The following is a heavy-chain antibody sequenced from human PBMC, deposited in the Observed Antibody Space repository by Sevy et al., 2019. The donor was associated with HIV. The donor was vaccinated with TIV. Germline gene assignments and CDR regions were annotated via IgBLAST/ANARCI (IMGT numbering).Heavy chain of an antibody. D-gene: IGHD2-15*01. CDR3: ATVGLGYYSGSSYYQGDWFDP. CDR1: GYSLRKLS. Sequence: ASVKVSCKVFGYSLRKLSMHWVRQAPGKGLEWMGSLDPGNGEITYAQTLQGRVTMTEDTSTDTAYMELRSLTSEDTATYYCATVGLGYYSGSSYYQGDWFDPWGQGTLVTVSS. CDR2: LDPGNGEI. V-gene: IGHV1-24*01. J-gene: IGHJ5*02.